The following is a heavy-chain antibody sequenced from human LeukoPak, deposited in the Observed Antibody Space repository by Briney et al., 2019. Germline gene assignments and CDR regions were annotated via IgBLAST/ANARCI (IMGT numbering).Heavy chain of an antibody. CDR3: ARMELLWFGELSVGDY. J-gene: IGHJ4*02. D-gene: IGHD3-10*01. Sequence: GASVKVSCKASGYTFTSYGISWVRQAPGQGLEWMGWISAYNGNTNYAQKLQGRVTMTTDTSTSTAYVELRSLRSDDTAVYYCARMELLWFGELSVGDYWGQGTLVTVSS. CDR1: GYTFTSYG. V-gene: IGHV1-18*01. CDR2: ISAYNGNT.